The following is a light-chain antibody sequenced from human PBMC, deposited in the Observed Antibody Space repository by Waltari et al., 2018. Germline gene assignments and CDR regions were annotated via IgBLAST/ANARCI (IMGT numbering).Light chain of an antibody. CDR1: SGSVSSTSY. CDR3: VLYMGSGIWV. CDR2: KIN. V-gene: IGLV8-61*01. Sequence: QTVVTQEPSLSVSPGGTVTLTCALSSGSVSSTSYASWYQPTPGQAPRTLVYKINNRSSAVPDRFAGSMLGNKAALTITGAQAEDESDYYCVLYMGSGIWVFGGGTKLTVL. J-gene: IGLJ3*02.